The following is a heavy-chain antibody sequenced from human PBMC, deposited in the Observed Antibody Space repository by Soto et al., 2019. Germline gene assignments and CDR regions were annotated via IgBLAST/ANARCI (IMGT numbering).Heavy chain of an antibody. CDR1: GYTFTGYY. D-gene: IGHD3-10*01. CDR2: INPNSGGT. V-gene: IGHV1-2*04. CDR3: ARDLTAGGSGSLPDY. Sequence: ASVKVSCKASGYTFTGYYMHWVRQAPGQGLEWMGWINPNSGGTNYAQKFQGWVTMTRDTSISTAYMELSRLRYDNTAVYYCARDLTAGGSGSLPDYWGQGTLVTVSS. J-gene: IGHJ4*02.